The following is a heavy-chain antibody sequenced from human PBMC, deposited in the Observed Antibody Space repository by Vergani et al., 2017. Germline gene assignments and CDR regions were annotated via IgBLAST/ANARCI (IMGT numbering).Heavy chain of an antibody. V-gene: IGHV3-23*01. Sequence: EVQLLESGGSLKQPGGSVRLSCAASGFTFSTYAMHWVRQAPGKGLEWVSALTGGGGSTYYADSFKGRFIISRDNSRDTLYLQMNSLRPEDTATYYYVKDAGSHENFFDSWGQGTLVTVSS. CDR2: LTGGGGST. D-gene: IGHD1-26*01. CDR3: VKDAGSHENFFDS. CDR1: GFTFSTYA. J-gene: IGHJ4*02.